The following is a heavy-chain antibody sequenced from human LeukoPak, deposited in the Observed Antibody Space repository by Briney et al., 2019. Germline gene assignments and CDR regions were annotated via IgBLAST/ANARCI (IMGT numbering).Heavy chain of an antibody. CDR1: GFTFSNYW. CDR3: ARGGSYHAFDI. Sequence: GGSLRLSCEASGFTFSNYWIYWVRQAPGKGLVCVSRINNDGTGTTYAASVRGRFTISRDNAKNTVYLQMNSLRAEDTAMYYCARGGSYHAFDIWGQGTALTVSS. J-gene: IGHJ3*02. CDR2: INNDGTGT. D-gene: IGHD1-26*01. V-gene: IGHV3-74*01.